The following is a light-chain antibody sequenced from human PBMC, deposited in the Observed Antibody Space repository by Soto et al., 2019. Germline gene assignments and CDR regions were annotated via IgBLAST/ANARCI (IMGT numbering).Light chain of an antibody. Sequence: TQSPSSLSLSPGERATLSCRASQSVSSYLAWYQQKPGQAPRLLIYDASNRATGIPARFSGSGSGTDFTLTISSLEPEDFAVYYCQPRSNWPPVTFGQGTKLEI. CDR2: DAS. CDR3: QPRSNWPPVT. J-gene: IGKJ2*01. V-gene: IGKV3-11*01. CDR1: QSVSSY.